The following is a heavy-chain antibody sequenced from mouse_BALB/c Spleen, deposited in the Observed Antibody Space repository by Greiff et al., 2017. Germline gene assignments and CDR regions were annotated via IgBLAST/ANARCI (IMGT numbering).Heavy chain of an antibody. CDR2: IYPGNVNT. CDR1: GYTFTSYY. V-gene: IGHV1S56*01. J-gene: IGHJ4*01. CDR3: ARFLQAMDY. Sequence: VQLQQSGPELVKPGASVRISCKASGYTFTSYYIHWVKQRPGQGLEWIGWIYPGNVNTKYNEKFKGKATLTADKSSSTAYMQLSSLTSEDSAVYFCARFLQAMDYWGQGTSVTVSS. D-gene: IGHD6-1*01.